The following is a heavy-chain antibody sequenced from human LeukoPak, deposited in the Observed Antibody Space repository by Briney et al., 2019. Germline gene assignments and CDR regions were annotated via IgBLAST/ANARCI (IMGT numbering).Heavy chain of an antibody. D-gene: IGHD6-19*01. J-gene: IGHJ5*02. V-gene: IGHV1-18*01. CDR1: GYTFTSYG. Sequence: ASVKVSCKASGYTFTSYGISWVRQAPGQGLEWMGWISAYNGNTNYAQKLQGRVTMTTDTSTSTAYMELRSLRSDDTAVYYCARDPHIAVAGHNRNWFDPWGQGTLVTVSS. CDR2: ISAYNGNT. CDR3: ARDPHIAVAGHNRNWFDP.